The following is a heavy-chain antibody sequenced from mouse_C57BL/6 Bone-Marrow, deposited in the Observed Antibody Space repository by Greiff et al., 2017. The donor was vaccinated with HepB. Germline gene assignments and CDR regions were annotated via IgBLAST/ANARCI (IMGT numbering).Heavy chain of an antibody. J-gene: IGHJ3*01. D-gene: IGHD3-3*01. CDR1: GYTFTDYY. CDR2: IYPGSGNT. CDR3: ARGGCTAGWFAY. V-gene: IGHV1-84*01. Sequence: QVQLQQSGPELVKPGASVKISCKASGYTFTDYYINWVKQRPGQGLEWIGLIYPGSGNTNYNEKFKGKATLTVDTSSSTAYMQLSSLTSEDSAVYCGARGGCTAGWFAYWGQGTLVTVSA.